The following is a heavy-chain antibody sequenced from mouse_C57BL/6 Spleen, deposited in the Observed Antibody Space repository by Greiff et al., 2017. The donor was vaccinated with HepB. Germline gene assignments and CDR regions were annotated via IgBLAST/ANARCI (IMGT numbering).Heavy chain of an antibody. Sequence: EVQLQQSGPELVKPGASVKISCKASGYTFTDYYMNWVKQSHGKSLEWIGDINPNNGGTSYNQKFKGKATLTVDKSSSTAYMELRSLTSEDSAVYYCARYQDGNLLPWFAYWGQGTLVTVSA. J-gene: IGHJ3*01. CDR2: INPNNGGT. CDR3: ARYQDGNLLPWFAY. D-gene: IGHD2-1*01. CDR1: GYTFTDYY. V-gene: IGHV1-26*01.